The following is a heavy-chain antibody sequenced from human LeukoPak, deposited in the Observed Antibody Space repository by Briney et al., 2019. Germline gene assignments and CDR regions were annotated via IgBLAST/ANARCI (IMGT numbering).Heavy chain of an antibody. CDR2: IRYDGSNK. Sequence: GGSLRLSCAASGFTFSSYGMHWVRQAPGKGLEWVAFIRYDGSNKYYADSVKGRFTISRDNSKSTLYLQMNSLRAEDTAVYYCAKPGFGSYGCIDYWGQGTLVTVSS. CDR1: GFTFSSYG. J-gene: IGHJ4*02. D-gene: IGHD5-18*01. CDR3: AKPGFGSYGCIDY. V-gene: IGHV3-30*02.